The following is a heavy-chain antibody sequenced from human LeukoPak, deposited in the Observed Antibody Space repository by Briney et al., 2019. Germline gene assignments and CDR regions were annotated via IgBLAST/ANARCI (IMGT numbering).Heavy chain of an antibody. V-gene: IGHV1-69*05. CDR2: IIPVFGSV. Sequence: GASVKVSRKASGYTFTSYDINWVRQAPGQGLEWMGGIIPVFGSVNYAQRFQGRITITTDASTRTAYMELSSLRSEDTAIYYCARDQGIRYSSSRYGLDYYYYMDVWGKGTTVTVSS. D-gene: IGHD6-13*01. CDR3: ARDQGIRYSSSRYGLDYYYYMDV. J-gene: IGHJ6*03. CDR1: GYTFTSYD.